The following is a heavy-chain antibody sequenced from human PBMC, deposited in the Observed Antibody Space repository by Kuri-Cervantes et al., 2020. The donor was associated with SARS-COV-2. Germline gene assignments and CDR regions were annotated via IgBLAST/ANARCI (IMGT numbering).Heavy chain of an antibody. D-gene: IGHD2-15*01. J-gene: IGHJ4*02. CDR1: GGTFSSYA. V-gene: IGHV1-46*01. CDR2: INPSGGST. CDR3: ASLGVDCSGGSCWQGFDY. Sequence: SVKVSLRASGGTFSSYAISWVRQAPGQGHEWMGIINPSGGSTSYAQKFQGRVTMTRDTSTSTVYMELSSLRSEDTAVYYCASLGVDCSGGSCWQGFDYWGQGTLVTVSS.